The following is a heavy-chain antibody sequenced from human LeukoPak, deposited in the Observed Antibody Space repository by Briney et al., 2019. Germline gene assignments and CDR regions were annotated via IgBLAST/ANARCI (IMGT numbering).Heavy chain of an antibody. CDR3: ARNDYYDSSNRGG. D-gene: IGHD3-22*01. J-gene: IGHJ4*02. Sequence: SETLSLTCAVYGGSFSDYYWSWIRQPPGKGLEWIGEINHSGSTNYNPSLKSRVTISVDTSKNQFPLKLSSVTAADTAVYYCARNDYYDSSNRGGWGQGTLVTVSS. CDR2: INHSGST. CDR1: GGSFSDYY. V-gene: IGHV4-34*01.